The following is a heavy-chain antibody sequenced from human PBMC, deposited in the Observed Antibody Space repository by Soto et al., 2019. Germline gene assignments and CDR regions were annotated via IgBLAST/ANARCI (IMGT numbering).Heavy chain of an antibody. D-gene: IGHD3-10*01. V-gene: IGHV3-74*01. CDR3: ARIGFFGEGDF. Sequence: TGGALRPSCETSGFTFSTSIHRIRQAPGEVPGWGSRISGEGTVTGYATSVKGRFTISRDIAKSMVFLQLYSLGVEDKGVYYCARIGFFGEGDFWGQGILVTV. CDR1: GFTFSTS. J-gene: IGHJ5*01. CDR2: ISGEGTVT.